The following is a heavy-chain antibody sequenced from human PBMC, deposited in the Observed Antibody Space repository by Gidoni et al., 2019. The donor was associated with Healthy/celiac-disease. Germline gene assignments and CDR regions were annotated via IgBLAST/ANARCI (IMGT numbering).Heavy chain of an antibody. D-gene: IGHD2-15*01. Sequence: QVQLVESGGGVVQPGRSLRHACAASGFTFSSSGMQWVRQAPGKGLEWVAVISHDGSNKYYADSVKGRFTISRDNSKNTLYLQMNSLRAEDTAVYYCAKDLGDIVVVVAAYTYYYYGMDVWGQGTTVTVSS. J-gene: IGHJ6*02. V-gene: IGHV3-30*18. CDR3: AKDLGDIVVVVAAYTYYYYGMDV. CDR1: GFTFSSSG. CDR2: ISHDGSNK.